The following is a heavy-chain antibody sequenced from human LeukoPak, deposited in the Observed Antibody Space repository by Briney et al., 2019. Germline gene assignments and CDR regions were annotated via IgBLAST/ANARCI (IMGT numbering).Heavy chain of an antibody. Sequence: GGSLRLSCAASGFTFSTYWMHWVRQAPGKGLAWVSLINSGGDDTRYADSVKGRFTISRDNAKNTLYLQTNSLRAEDTAVYYCARRIGYSSGHSAVYYFDYWGQGTLVTVSS. CDR3: ARRIGYSSGHSAVYYFDY. J-gene: IGHJ4*02. D-gene: IGHD6-19*01. V-gene: IGHV3-74*01. CDR1: GFTFSTYW. CDR2: INSGGDDT.